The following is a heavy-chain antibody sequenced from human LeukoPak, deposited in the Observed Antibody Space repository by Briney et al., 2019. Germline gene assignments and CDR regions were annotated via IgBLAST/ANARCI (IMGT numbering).Heavy chain of an antibody. D-gene: IGHD3-10*01. CDR3: AREGGYGSGGLDY. CDR1: GFTFSSYSMN. V-gene: IGHV4-39*02. J-gene: IGHJ4*02. Sequence: GSLRLSCAASGFTFSSYSMNWVRQSPGQGLEWIGSIYYSGSTYYNPSLKSRLTISVDTSKNQFSLKLSSVTAADTAVYYCAREGGYGSGGLDYWGQGALVTVSS. CDR2: IYYSGST.